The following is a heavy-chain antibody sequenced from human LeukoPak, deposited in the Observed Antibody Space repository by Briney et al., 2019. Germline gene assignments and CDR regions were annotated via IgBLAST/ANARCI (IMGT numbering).Heavy chain of an antibody. Sequence: ASVKVSCKVSGYTLTELSMHWVRQAPGKGLEWMGGFDPEDGETIYAQKFQGRVTMTEDTSTDAAYMELSSLRSEDTAVYYCATGMGASAMDNWFDPWGQGTLVTVSS. V-gene: IGHV1-24*01. CDR2: FDPEDGET. CDR3: ATGMGASAMDNWFDP. D-gene: IGHD3-16*01. CDR1: GYTLTELS. J-gene: IGHJ5*02.